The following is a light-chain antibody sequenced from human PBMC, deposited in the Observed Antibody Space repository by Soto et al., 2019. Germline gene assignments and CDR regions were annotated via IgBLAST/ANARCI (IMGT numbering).Light chain of an antibody. J-gene: IGKJ5*01. CDR2: DAS. CDR1: QSVSSY. CDR3: QQRSNWPQVT. V-gene: IGKV3-11*01. Sequence: IVLTHSPATLSLSPGERATLSCRASQSVSSYLAWYQQKPGQAPRLLIYDASNRATGIPARFSGSGSGTDFTLTISSLEPEDFAVYYCQQRSNWPQVTFGQGTLLEIK.